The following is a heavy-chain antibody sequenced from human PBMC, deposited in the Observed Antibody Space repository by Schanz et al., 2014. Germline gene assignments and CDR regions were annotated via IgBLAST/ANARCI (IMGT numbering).Heavy chain of an antibody. CDR3: ARVHIATYHYNSPGAFDI. J-gene: IGHJ3*02. CDR2: MSYNGNT. CDR1: GYPFSNYG. V-gene: IGHV1-18*01. Sequence: QVQLVQSGAEVKKPGASVKVSCKASGYPFSNYGISWLRQAPGQGFEWMAWMSYNGNTKYAQSLQGRVNITRDTVTTTVHLELTRLRTDDTAIYYCARVHIATYHYNSPGAFDIWGQGTRVTVSS. D-gene: IGHD3-10*01.